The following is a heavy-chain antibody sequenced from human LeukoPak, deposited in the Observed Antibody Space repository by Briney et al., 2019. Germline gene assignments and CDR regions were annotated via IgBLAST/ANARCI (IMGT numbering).Heavy chain of an antibody. CDR3: ARYAYCGGDCYYAFDI. Sequence: SETLSLTCTVSGGSISSYYWSWIRQPAGKGLEWIGRIYTSGSTNYNPSLKSRVTMSVDTSKNRFSLKLSSVTAADTAVYYCARYAYCGGDCYYAFDIWGQGTMVTVSS. CDR1: GGSISSYY. V-gene: IGHV4-4*07. J-gene: IGHJ3*02. D-gene: IGHD2-21*02. CDR2: IYTSGST.